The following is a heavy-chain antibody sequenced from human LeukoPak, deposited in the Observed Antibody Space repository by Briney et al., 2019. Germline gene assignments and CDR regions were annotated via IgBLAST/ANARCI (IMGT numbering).Heavy chain of an antibody. CDR3: ARGGIEMATIIVSYYYYYMDV. J-gene: IGHJ6*03. Sequence: GRSLRLSCAASGFTFSSYAMHWVRQAPGKGREWVAVISYDGSNKYYADYVKGRFTISRDNSKNTLYLQMNSLRAEDTAVYYCARGGIEMATIIVSYYYYYMDVWGKGTTVTVSS. D-gene: IGHD5-24*01. CDR2: ISYDGSNK. V-gene: IGHV3-30*01. CDR1: GFTFSSYA.